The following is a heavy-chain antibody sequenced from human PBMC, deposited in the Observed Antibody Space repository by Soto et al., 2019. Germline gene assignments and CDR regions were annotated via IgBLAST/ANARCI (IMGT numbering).Heavy chain of an antibody. CDR1: GGTFSSYA. CDR3: ARVEGNGSGSYVPYGMDV. D-gene: IGHD3-10*01. J-gene: IGHJ6*02. Sequence: GASVKVSCKASGGTFSSYAISWVRQAPGQGLEWMGGIIPIFGTANYAQKFQGRVTITADESTSTAYMELSSLRSEDTAVYYCARVEGNGSGSYVPYGMDVMGQPTTVTVSS. CDR2: IIPIFGTA. V-gene: IGHV1-69*13.